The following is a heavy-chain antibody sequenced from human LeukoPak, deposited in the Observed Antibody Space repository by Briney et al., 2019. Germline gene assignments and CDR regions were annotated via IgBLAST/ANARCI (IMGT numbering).Heavy chain of an antibody. CDR1: VVSFIGFH. CDR3: ARMVQSTDSSGLYLPEYFQH. V-gene: IGHV4-34*01. D-gene: IGHD3-22*01. CDR2: INHSGST. J-gene: IGHJ1*01. Sequence: SETLSLTCAVYVVSFIGFHWNLIRQPPGKGLDGIGDINHSGSTNYNPSLTGRVTISVDPSKNQFSLTLSSVTAAATAVYYCARMVQSTDSSGLYLPEYFQHWGQGTLITVSS.